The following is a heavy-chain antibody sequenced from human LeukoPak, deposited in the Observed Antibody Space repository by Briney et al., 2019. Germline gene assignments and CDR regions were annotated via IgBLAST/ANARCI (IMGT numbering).Heavy chain of an antibody. V-gene: IGHV1-69*06. Sequence: SVKVSCKAPGGAVSSSALSWVRQAPGQGLEWIGGFLLNFNTAEYAQNFQGRLTITADRATKTFYMELSSLRSDDTAVYYCARGVRSGYDYLSWLDPWGQGTLVTASS. CDR1: GGAVSSSA. J-gene: IGHJ5*02. CDR3: ARGVRSGYDYLSWLDP. D-gene: IGHD5-12*01. CDR2: FLLNFNTA.